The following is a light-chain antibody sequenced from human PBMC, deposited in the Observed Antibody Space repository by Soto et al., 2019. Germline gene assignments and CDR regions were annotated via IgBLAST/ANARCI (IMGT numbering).Light chain of an antibody. Sequence: QSVLTQPASVSGSPGQSITISCTGTSSDVGSYNLVSWYQQHPSKAPKLMIYEGSKRPSGVSNRFSGSKSGNTASLTISGLQAEDEADYYCCSYAGSSTLYVVFGGGTKVTVL. CDR2: EGS. J-gene: IGLJ2*01. V-gene: IGLV2-23*01. CDR3: CSYAGSSTLYVV. CDR1: SSDVGSYNL.